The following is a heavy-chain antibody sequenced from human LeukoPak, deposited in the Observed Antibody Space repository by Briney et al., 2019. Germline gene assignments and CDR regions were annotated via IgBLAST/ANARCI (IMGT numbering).Heavy chain of an antibody. CDR3: ARAQPLYGGGLYYFDY. J-gene: IGHJ4*02. D-gene: IGHD4-23*01. CDR2: ISYDGSTK. V-gene: IGHV3-30*03. CDR1: GFTFSSYG. Sequence: PGGSLRLSCAASGFTFSSYGMHWVRQAPGKGLEWVAVISYDGSTKYYADSVKGRFTISRDNSKNTLYLQMNSLRAEDTAVCYCARAQPLYGGGLYYFDYWGQGTLVTVSS.